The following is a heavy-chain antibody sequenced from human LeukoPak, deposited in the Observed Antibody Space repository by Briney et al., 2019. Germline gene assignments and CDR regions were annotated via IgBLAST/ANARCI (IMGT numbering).Heavy chain of an antibody. Sequence: ASVKVSCKVSGYTLTELSMHWVRQAPGKGLEWMGGFDPEDGETIYAQKFQGRVTMTEDTSTDTAYMELSSLRSEDTAVYYRATKGADGDWFGPWGQGTLVTVSS. CDR2: FDPEDGET. V-gene: IGHV1-24*01. CDR3: ATKGADGDWFGP. J-gene: IGHJ5*02. CDR1: GYTLTELS. D-gene: IGHD4-17*01.